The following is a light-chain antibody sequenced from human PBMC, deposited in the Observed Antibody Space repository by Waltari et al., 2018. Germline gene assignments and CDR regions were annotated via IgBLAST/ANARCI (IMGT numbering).Light chain of an antibody. CDR2: DGS. J-gene: IGLJ2*01. V-gene: IGLV3-21*02. Sequence: SYVLTQPPSVSVAPGQTASIARGGDNIGRESVEWYQQKPGPAPVMVLFDGSDRPLGIPYRISGSKSGNTATLTISGIEAGDEAAYYCQVWDPSTDHVLFGGGTKLTVL. CDR1: NIGRES. CDR3: QVWDPSTDHVL.